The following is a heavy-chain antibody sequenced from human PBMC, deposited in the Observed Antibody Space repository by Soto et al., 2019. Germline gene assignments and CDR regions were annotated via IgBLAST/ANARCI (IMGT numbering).Heavy chain of an antibody. V-gene: IGHV1-24*01. CDR1: GYTLTELS. CDR3: ATAHGTLGAFDY. D-gene: IGHD1-26*01. Sequence: ASVKVSCKVSGYTLTELSMHCVRQAPGKGLEWMGGFDPEDGETIYAQKFQGRVTMTEDTSTDTAYMELSSLRSEDTAVYYCATAHGTLGAFDYWGQGTLVTVS. CDR2: FDPEDGET. J-gene: IGHJ4*02.